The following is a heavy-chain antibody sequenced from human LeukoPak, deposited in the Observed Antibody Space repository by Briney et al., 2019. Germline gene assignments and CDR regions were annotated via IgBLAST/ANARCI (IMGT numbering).Heavy chain of an antibody. V-gene: IGHV3-23*01. Sequence: PGGSLRLACAASGFSFSTYTMSWVRQTPGRGLEWVASIYGSGRATALHSESVKGRFSISRDNSENTVYLQMDSLRAEDTAVYYCAKDKVPDDRWNFDYWGQGALVTVSS. CDR3: AKDKVPDDRWNFDY. J-gene: IGHJ4*02. CDR2: IYGSGRATA. D-gene: IGHD1-1*01. CDR1: GFSFSTYT.